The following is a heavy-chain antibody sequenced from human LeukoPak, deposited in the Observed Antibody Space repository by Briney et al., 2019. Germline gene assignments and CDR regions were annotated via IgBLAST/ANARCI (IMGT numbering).Heavy chain of an antibody. V-gene: IGHV1-69*05. CDR1: GGTFSSYA. CDR2: IIPIFGTA. CDR3: ARRTTGFDLAYNWFDP. J-gene: IGHJ5*02. D-gene: IGHD3-9*01. Sequence: GASVKVSCKASGGTFSSYAISWVRQAPGQGLEWMGGIIPIFGTANYAQKFQGRVAITTDESTSTAYMELSSLRSEDTAVYYCARRTTGFDLAYNWFDPWGQGTLVTVSS.